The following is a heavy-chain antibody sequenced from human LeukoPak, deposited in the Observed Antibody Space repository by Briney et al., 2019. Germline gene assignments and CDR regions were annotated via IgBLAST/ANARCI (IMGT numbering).Heavy chain of an antibody. Sequence: GGSLRLSCAASGFSFSTYSMNWVRQAPGKGLEWVSYISGSSGTIYYADSVKGRFTMSRDNAKNSLYLQMNSLRSDDTAVYYCARASGNTVTTPNWFDPWGQGTLVTVSS. CDR2: ISGSSGTI. CDR3: ARASGNTVTTPNWFDP. V-gene: IGHV3-48*01. D-gene: IGHD4-17*01. J-gene: IGHJ5*02. CDR1: GFSFSTYS.